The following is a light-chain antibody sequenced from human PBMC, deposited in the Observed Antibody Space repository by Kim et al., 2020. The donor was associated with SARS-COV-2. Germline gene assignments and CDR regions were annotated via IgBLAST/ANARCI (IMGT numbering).Light chain of an antibody. CDR1: QNITRW. J-gene: IGKJ4*01. CDR2: GAS. CDR3: QQYMLYPLT. V-gene: IGKV1-5*01. Sequence: ASVGDRVNMACQASQNITRWLAWYRHRLGKAPALLIYGASILQSGVPSRFSGSGSGTEFTLTINGLRPDDFATYYCQQYMLYPLTFGGGTKVDIK.